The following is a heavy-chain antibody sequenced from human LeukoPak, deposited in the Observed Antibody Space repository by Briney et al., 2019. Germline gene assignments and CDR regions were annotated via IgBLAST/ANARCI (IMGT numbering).Heavy chain of an antibody. Sequence: PTGGSLRLSCAASGFTFSSYWMHWVRQAPGKGLVWVSRINSDGSSTSYADSVKGRFTISRDNAKNTLYLQMNSLRAEDTAVYYCAGDDNYYDSSGYAAPDYWGQGTLVTVSS. V-gene: IGHV3-74*01. CDR2: INSDGSST. J-gene: IGHJ4*02. D-gene: IGHD3-22*01. CDR1: GFTFSSYW. CDR3: AGDDNYYDSSGYAAPDY.